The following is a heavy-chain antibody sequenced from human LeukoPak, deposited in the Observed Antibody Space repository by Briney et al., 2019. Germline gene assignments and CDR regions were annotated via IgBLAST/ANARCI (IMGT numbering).Heavy chain of an antibody. Sequence: GGSLRLSCAASGFTFSNSAMNWVRQVPGKGLEWVSSIDYDSFHIYYAASVRGRFTISRDNARNSVYLQMNSLRVEDTAVYYCARDPLRYLRVGHYDYWDQGTLVAVSS. CDR2: IDYDSFHI. D-gene: IGHD3-9*01. V-gene: IGHV3-21*01. J-gene: IGHJ4*02. CDR3: ARDPLRYLRVGHYDY. CDR1: GFTFSNSA.